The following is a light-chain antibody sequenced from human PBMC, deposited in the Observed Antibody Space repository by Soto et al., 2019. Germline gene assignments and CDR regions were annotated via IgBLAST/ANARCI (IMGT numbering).Light chain of an antibody. J-gene: IGLJ1*01. CDR1: TSDVGYYNY. CDR3: IFYTSSSILYV. Sequence: QPSAAARYPGQSITISCTGPTSDVGYYNYVSWYQQHPGKAHKLIIYELSNRPSWVSDRFYGARSGNTASLTISGLQAWDAADYYCIFYTSSSILYVFGNGAKVT. CDR2: ELS. V-gene: IGLV2-14*01.